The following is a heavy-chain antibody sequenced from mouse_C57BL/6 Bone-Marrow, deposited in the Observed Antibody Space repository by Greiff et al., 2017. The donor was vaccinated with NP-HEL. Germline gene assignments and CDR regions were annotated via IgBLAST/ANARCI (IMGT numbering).Heavy chain of an antibody. V-gene: IGHV1-63*01. Sequence: QVQLKESGAELVRPGTSVKMSCKASGYTFTNYWIGWAKQRPGHGLEWIGDIYPGGGYTNYNEKFKGKATLTADKSSSTAYMQFSSLTSEDSAIYYCARDGNYVPFAYWGQGTLVTVSA. CDR2: IYPGGGYT. CDR3: ARDGNYVPFAY. CDR1: GYTFTNYW. D-gene: IGHD2-1*01. J-gene: IGHJ3*01.